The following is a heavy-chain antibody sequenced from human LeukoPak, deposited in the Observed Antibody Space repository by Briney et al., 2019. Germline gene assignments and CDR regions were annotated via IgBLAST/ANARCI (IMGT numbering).Heavy chain of an antibody. J-gene: IGHJ4*02. CDR1: GYSLSDLS. CDR3: TGIAVAGPLSSDY. CDR2: FDSENNKM. D-gene: IGHD6-19*01. V-gene: IGHV1-24*01. Sequence: ASVKVSCKISGYSLSDLSIHWVREAPGEGLEWMGGFDSENNKMVYSQKFQGRVTMTEDTSADTAYMELTSLRSEDTAVYFCTGIAVAGPLSSDYWGQGTLVTVSS.